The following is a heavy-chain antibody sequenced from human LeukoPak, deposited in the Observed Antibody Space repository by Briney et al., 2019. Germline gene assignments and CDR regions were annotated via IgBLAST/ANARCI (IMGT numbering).Heavy chain of an antibody. V-gene: IGHV3-21*01. D-gene: IGHD7-27*01. CDR1: GFTFSSYN. J-gene: IGHJ4*02. Sequence: GGSLRLSCAASGFTFSSYNMNWVRQAPGKGLEWVSSISSSSSYIYYADSVKGRFTISRDNAKNSLYLQMSSPRAEDTAVYYCAGSWGYYFDYWGQGTLVTVSS. CDR2: ISSSSSYI. CDR3: AGSWGYYFDY.